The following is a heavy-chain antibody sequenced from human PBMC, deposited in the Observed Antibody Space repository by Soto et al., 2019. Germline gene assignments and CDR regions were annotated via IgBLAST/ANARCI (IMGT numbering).Heavy chain of an antibody. V-gene: IGHV3-7*01. CDR2: IKQDGSEK. J-gene: IGHJ4*02. CDR3: AGLGMVRGVISY. Sequence: EVQLVESGGGLVQPGGSLRLSCAASGFTFSKYWMIWVRQAPGKGLEWVANIKQDGSEKYYVDSVKGRFTISRDNAKNSLYLQMNSLRVEDTAVYHCAGLGMVRGVISYWGQGTLVTVSS. CDR1: GFTFSKYW. D-gene: IGHD3-10*01.